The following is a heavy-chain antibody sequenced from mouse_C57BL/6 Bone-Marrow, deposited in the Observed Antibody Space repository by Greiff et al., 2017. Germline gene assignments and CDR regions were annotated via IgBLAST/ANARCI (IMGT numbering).Heavy chain of an antibody. D-gene: IGHD1-1*01. CDR3: ARGDYGSRESFDD. Sequence: QVQLQQSGPELVKPGASVKISCKASGYAFSSSWMNWVKQRPGKGLEWIGRIYPGDGDTNYNGKFKGKATLTADKSSSTAYMQLSSLTSEDSAVYFCARGDYGSRESFDDWGQGTTLTVSS. J-gene: IGHJ2*01. V-gene: IGHV1-82*01. CDR2: IYPGDGDT. CDR1: GYAFSSSW.